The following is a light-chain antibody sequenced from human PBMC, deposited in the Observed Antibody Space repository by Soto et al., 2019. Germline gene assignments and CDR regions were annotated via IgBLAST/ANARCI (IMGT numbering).Light chain of an antibody. CDR1: QSISFY. CDR3: QQRRDWPLT. Sequence: IVLTQSPATLSLSPGERATLSCRASQSISFYLAWYQQKPGQAPRILIYDASNRATGVPARFSGSGSGTDFTLTISSLESEDFAVYYCQQRRDWPLTFGGGTKVDIK. CDR2: DAS. J-gene: IGKJ4*01. V-gene: IGKV3-11*01.